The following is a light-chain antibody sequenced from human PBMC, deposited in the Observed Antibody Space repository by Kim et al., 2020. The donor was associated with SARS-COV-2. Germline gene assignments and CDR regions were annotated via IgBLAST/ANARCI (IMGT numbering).Light chain of an antibody. Sequence: LGRTVRITCQGDSLRSYYASWYQQKPGQAPVLVIYGKNNRPPGIPDRFSGSSSGNTASLTITGAQAEDEADYYCNSRDSSGNHLDVFGTGTKVTVL. CDR1: SLRSYY. J-gene: IGLJ1*01. V-gene: IGLV3-19*01. CDR3: NSRDSSGNHLDV. CDR2: GKN.